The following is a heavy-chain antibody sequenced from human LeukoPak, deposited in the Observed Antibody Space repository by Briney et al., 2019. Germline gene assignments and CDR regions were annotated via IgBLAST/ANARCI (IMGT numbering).Heavy chain of an antibody. CDR2: IYHSGST. CDR3: ARLGDLSNRAVTTRAFDI. J-gene: IGHJ3*02. CDR1: GYSISSGYY. D-gene: IGHD4-17*01. V-gene: IGHV4-38-2*02. Sequence: PSETLSLTCTVSGYSISSGYYWGWIRQPPGKGLEWIGSIYHSGSTYYNPSLKSRVTISVDTSKNHFSLKLSSVTTADTAVYYCARLGDLSNRAVTTRAFDIWGQGTMVTVSS.